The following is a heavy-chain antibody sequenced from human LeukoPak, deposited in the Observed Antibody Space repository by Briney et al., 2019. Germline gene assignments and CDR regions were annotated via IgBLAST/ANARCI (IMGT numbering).Heavy chain of an antibody. D-gene: IGHD3-22*01. CDR2: INPSGGST. V-gene: IGHV1-46*01. J-gene: IGHJ4*02. Sequence: SSVKVSCKASGYTFTRYNIHWVRQAPGQGLEWMGIINPSGGSTSYAQRFQGRVTMTRDASTRTVYMELSSLRSEDTAVYYCARDGGDGSGYYFSDYWGQGTLVTVSS. CDR1: GYTFTRYN. CDR3: ARDGGDGSGYYFSDY.